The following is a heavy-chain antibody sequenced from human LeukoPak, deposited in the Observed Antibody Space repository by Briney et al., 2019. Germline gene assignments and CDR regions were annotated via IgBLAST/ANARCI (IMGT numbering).Heavy chain of an antibody. CDR3: ARGTGSGSYLDH. CDR1: GGPFSRHA. J-gene: IGHJ4*02. CDR2: IIPVFGTT. Sequence: ASVKVSCKTSGGPFSRHAFSWVRQAPGQGLEWMGRIIPVFGTTNYAQKFQGRVTISADESTNTAYMDLSSLRSEDTAVYYCARGTGSGSYLDHWGQGTLVTVSS. D-gene: IGHD1-26*01. V-gene: IGHV1-69*13.